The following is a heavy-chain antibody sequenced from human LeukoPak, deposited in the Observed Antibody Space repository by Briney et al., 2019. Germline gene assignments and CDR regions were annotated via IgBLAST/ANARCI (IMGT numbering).Heavy chain of an antibody. CDR1: GFTFSTYS. D-gene: IGHD1-26*01. CDR2: ISSSSSYI. Sequence: PGGSLRLSCAASGFTFSTYSMNWVRQAPGKGLEWVSSISSSSSYIYYADSVKGRFTISRDNAKNSLFLQMNSLRAEDTAAYYCARGGAADYWGQGTLVTVSS. V-gene: IGHV3-21*01. CDR3: ARGGAADY. J-gene: IGHJ4*02.